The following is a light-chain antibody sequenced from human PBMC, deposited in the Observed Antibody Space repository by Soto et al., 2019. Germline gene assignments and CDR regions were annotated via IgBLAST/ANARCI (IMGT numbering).Light chain of an antibody. CDR2: AAS. Sequence: DIQMSQSPSSVSASVGDRVTVTCLASQGIGSWLVWYQQKPGKAPKLLIYAASTLQSEVPSRFSGNGSGTDFTLTITNLQPEDFATYYCQQADSFPITFGQGTRLEIK. V-gene: IGKV1-12*01. CDR1: QGIGSW. J-gene: IGKJ5*01. CDR3: QQADSFPIT.